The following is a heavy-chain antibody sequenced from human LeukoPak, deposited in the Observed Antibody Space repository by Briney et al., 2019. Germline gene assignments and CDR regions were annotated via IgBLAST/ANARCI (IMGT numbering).Heavy chain of an antibody. D-gene: IGHD3-10*01. J-gene: IGHJ4*02. CDR3: AKSRRGVIIDESDY. CDR1: GFPLRSYA. V-gene: IGHV3-23*01. CDR2: ISGGGANA. Sequence: GGSLRLSCAASGFPLRSYAMNWVRQAPGKGLEWVSVISGGGANAHYADSVKGRFTISRDNSKSTVFLQMNSLRVEDTAVYYCAKSRRGVIIDESDYWGQGTLDTVSS.